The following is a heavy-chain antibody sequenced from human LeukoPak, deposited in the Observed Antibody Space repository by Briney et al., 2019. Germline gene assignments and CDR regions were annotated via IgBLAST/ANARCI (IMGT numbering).Heavy chain of an antibody. CDR2: IYYSGST. CDR3: ARHTPMVRGVMKYYFDY. J-gene: IGHJ4*02. D-gene: IGHD3-10*01. CDR1: GGSISSSSYY. Sequence: PSETLSLTCTVSGGSISSSSYYWVWMRQPPGKGLEWIGSIYYSGSTYYNPSLKSRVTISVDTSKNQFSLRLNSVTAADTAVYYCARHTPMVRGVMKYYFDYWGQGTLATVSS. V-gene: IGHV4-39*01.